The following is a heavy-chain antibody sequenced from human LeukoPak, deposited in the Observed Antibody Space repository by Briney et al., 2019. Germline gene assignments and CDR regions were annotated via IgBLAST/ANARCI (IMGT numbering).Heavy chain of an antibody. CDR2: INLNSGGT. Sequence: ASVKVSCKASGYTFTGYYMHWVGQAAGQGLEGMGWINLNSGGTNYAQKLQGRVTMTRDTSISTAYMELCRLRSYDTAVYYCARARNYYDSSGSFDYWGQGTLVTVSS. J-gene: IGHJ4*02. D-gene: IGHD3-22*01. V-gene: IGHV1-2*02. CDR1: GYTFTGYY. CDR3: ARARNYYDSSGSFDY.